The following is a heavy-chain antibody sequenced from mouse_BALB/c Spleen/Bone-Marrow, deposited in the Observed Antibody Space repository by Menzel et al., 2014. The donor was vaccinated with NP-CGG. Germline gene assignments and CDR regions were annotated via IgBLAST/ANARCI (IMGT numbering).Heavy chain of an antibody. J-gene: IGHJ1*01. CDR3: ALLGNYGYFNV. CDR2: INPDSSTI. V-gene: IGHV4-1*02. D-gene: IGHD2-1*01. Sequence: EVHLEESGGGLVQPGGSLKLSCAASGFDFSRYWMSWVRQAPGNGLEWIGEINPDSSTINYTPYLKDKFIISRDNSKNTLYLQMSKVRSADTALYYCALLGNYGYFNVWGAGTTVTVSS. CDR1: GFDFSRYW.